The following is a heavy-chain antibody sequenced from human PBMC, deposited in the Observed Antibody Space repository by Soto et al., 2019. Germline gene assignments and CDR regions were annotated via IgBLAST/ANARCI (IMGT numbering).Heavy chain of an antibody. Sequence: QLQLQESGPGLVKPSETLSLTCTVSGGSISSSSYYWGWIRQPPGKGLEWIGSIYYSGSTYYNPSLKSRVTISVDTSKNQFSLKLSSVTAADTAVYYCASTRYDSSGWYDYWGQGTLVTVSS. CDR3: ASTRYDSSGWYDY. D-gene: IGHD6-19*01. J-gene: IGHJ4*02. CDR2: IYYSGST. V-gene: IGHV4-39*01. CDR1: GGSISSSSYY.